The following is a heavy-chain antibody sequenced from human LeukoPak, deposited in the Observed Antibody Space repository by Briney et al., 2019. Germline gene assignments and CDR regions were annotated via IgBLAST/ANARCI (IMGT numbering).Heavy chain of an antibody. D-gene: IGHD3-3*01. CDR3: ARVDVARTFGAVDY. Sequence: LRLSCAASGFTVSSNYMSWVRQPPGKGPEWIGYIYHSGSTYYNPSLKSRVTISVDRSKNQFSLKLSSVTAADTAVYYCARVDVARTFGAVDYWGQGTLVTVSS. V-gene: IGHV4-30-2*01. J-gene: IGHJ4*02. CDR1: GFTVSSNY. CDR2: IYHSGST.